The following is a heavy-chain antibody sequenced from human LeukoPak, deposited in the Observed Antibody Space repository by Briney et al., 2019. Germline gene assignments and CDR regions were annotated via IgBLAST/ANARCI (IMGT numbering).Heavy chain of an antibody. CDR1: GFTFSSYA. CDR3: ARAMVRGVKTDY. V-gene: IGHV3-21*01. CDR2: ISSSSSYI. D-gene: IGHD3-10*01. Sequence: GGSLGLSCAASGFTFSSYAMNWVRQAPGKGLEWVSSISSSSSYIYYAGSVKGRFTISRDNAKNSLYLQMNSLRAEDTAVYYCARAMVRGVKTDYWGQGTLVTVSS. J-gene: IGHJ4*02.